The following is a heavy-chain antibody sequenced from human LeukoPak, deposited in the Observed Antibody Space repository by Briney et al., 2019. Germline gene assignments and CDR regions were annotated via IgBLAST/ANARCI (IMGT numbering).Heavy chain of an antibody. D-gene: IGHD6-19*01. CDR2: INWNGGST. J-gene: IGHJ4*02. CDR1: GFTIDDYG. Sequence: PGGSLRLSCAASGFTIDDYGMSWLRQAQGKGLEWVSGINWNGGSTGYADSVKGRFTISRDNAKNSLYLQMNSLRAEDTALYYCARAAVAGLDYCGQGTLVTVSS. CDR3: ARAAVAGLDY. V-gene: IGHV3-20*04.